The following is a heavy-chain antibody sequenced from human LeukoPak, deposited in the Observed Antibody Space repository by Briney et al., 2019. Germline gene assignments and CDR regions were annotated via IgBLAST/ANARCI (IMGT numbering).Heavy chain of an antibody. CDR2: IRTDASNK. V-gene: IGHV3-30*02. J-gene: IGHJ4*02. CDR1: GFSFRSYA. D-gene: IGHD3-10*01. Sequence: GGSLRLSCVGSGFSFRSYAMNWARQAQGKGLEWVAFIRTDASNKFYADSFKGRFTISRDNSKNTVYLQMNSLRVEDTAVYYCAKDQGERYFDYWGQGTLVTVSS. CDR3: AKDQGERYFDY.